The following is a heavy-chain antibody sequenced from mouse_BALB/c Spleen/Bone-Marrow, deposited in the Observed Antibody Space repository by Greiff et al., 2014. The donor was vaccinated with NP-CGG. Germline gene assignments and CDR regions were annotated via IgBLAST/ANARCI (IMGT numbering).Heavy chain of an antibody. CDR3: VRGGYYVPSYFDS. CDR2: ISGGTSTI. D-gene: IGHD2-3*01. CDR1: GFTFRSFG. V-gene: IGHV5-17*02. Sequence: EVKLVESGGGLVQPGGSRKLSCAASGFTFRSFGMHWARQAPEKGLEWVAYISGGTSTIYYADTVKGRFTISRDNPHNTLFLQMTSLRSEDTAMYYCVRGGYYVPSYFDSWGQGTTLTVSS. J-gene: IGHJ2*01.